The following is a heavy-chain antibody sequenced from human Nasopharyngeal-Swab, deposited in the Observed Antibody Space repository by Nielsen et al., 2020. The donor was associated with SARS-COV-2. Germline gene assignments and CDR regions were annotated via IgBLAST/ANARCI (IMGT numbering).Heavy chain of an antibody. CDR3: VKDLRGKYAFDI. J-gene: IGHJ3*02. D-gene: IGHD3-16*01. CDR1: GFSFSTYW. Sequence: GGSLRLSCAASGFSFSTYWMHWVRPPQGKGLLWVSCIDTDGTITDYADSVKGRFTISRDKSKNTVYIQMGSLRADDTAVYWCVKDLRGKYAFDIWGQGTMVTVSS. V-gene: IGHV3-74*01. CDR2: IDTDGTIT.